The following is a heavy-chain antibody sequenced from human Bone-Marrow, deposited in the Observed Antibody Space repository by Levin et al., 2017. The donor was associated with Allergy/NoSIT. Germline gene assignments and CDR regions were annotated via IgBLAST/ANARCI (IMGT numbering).Heavy chain of an antibody. CDR3: ARHSGGDFWSGYTIDY. CDR1: GGSISSSSYY. CDR2: IYYSGSA. V-gene: IGHV4-39*01. J-gene: IGHJ4*02. Sequence: PSETLSLTCTVSGGSISSSSYYWGWIRQPPGKGLEWIGSIYYSGSAFYNPSLKTRVTISVDTSKNHFSLKLNSVTAADTAVYYCARHSGGDFWSGYTIDYWGQGTLVTVSS. D-gene: IGHD3-3*01.